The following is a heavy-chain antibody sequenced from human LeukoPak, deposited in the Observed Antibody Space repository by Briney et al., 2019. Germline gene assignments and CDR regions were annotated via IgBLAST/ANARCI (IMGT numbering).Heavy chain of an antibody. Sequence: SETLSLTCAVYGGSFSGYYWSWIRQPPGKGLEWIGEINHSGSTNYNPSLKSRVTISVDTSKNQFSLRLSSVTAADTAVYYCARVAVTTDAFDIWGQGTMVTVSS. D-gene: IGHD4-11*01. V-gene: IGHV4-34*01. CDR3: ARVAVTTDAFDI. CDR1: GGSFSGYY. CDR2: INHSGST. J-gene: IGHJ3*02.